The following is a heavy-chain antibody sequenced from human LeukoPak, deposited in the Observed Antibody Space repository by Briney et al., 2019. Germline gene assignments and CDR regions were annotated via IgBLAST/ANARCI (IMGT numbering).Heavy chain of an antibody. J-gene: IGHJ4*02. Sequence: GASVKVSCKASGYTFTSYDINWVRQATGQGLEWMGWMNPNSGNTGYAQKFQGRVTITTDESTSTAYMELSSLRSEDTAVYYCASGAVRGTDYDYVWGSYRYRFDYWGQGTLVTVSS. V-gene: IGHV1-8*03. D-gene: IGHD3-16*02. CDR2: MNPNSGNT. CDR1: GYTFTSYD. CDR3: ASGAVRGTDYDYVWGSYRYRFDY.